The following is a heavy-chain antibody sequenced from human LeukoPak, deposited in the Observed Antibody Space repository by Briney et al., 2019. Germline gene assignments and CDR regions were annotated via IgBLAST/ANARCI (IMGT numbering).Heavy chain of an antibody. CDR2: IFYNGNT. D-gene: IGHD3-16*02. J-gene: IGHJ5*02. Sequence: SETLSLTCTVSGGSISSYYWSWIRQPPGKGLEWIGYIFYNGNTNYNPSLKSRVTISVDTSKNQFSLKLSSVTAADTAVYYCARGHLGLSPWGQGTLVTVSS. CDR3: ARGHLGLSP. V-gene: IGHV4-59*01. CDR1: GGSISSYY.